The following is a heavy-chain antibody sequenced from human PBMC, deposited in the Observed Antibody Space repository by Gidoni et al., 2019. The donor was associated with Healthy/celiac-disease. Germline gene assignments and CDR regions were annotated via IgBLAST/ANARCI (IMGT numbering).Heavy chain of an antibody. V-gene: IGHV1-69*01. D-gene: IGHD3-22*01. J-gene: IGHJ4*02. CDR3: ASHEYYYDSSGYPFDY. Sequence: QVQLVQSGAEVKKPGSSVKVSCKASGGTFSSYAISWGRQAPGQGLEWMGGIIPIFGTANHEQKFQGRVTITADESTSTAYMELSSLRSEDTAVYYCASHEYYYDSSGYPFDYWGQGTLVTVSS. CDR2: IIPIFGTA. CDR1: GGTFSSYA.